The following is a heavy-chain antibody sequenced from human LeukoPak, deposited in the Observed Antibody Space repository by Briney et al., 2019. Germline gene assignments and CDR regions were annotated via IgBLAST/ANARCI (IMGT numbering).Heavy chain of an antibody. D-gene: IGHD6-13*01. CDR1: GFTFSNYW. V-gene: IGHV3-7*01. J-gene: IGHJ6*03. CDR2: IKEDGSEK. Sequence: GGSLRLSCAASGFTFSNYWMSWVRQAPGKGLEWVANIKEDGSEKYYVDSMKGRFSISRDNAKKSLYLQMNNLRAEDTAVYYCARVPAAYYYYYMDVWGKGTTVTISS. CDR3: ARVPAAYYYYYMDV.